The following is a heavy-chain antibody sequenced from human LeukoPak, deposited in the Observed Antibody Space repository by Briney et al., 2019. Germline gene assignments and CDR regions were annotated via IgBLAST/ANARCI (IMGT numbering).Heavy chain of an antibody. CDR3: AKDAQRGFDYSNSLEH. V-gene: IGHV3-9*01. CDR2: ISWNSGII. J-gene: IGHJ4*02. D-gene: IGHD4-11*01. CDR1: GFTFDDYG. Sequence: PGRSLRLSCAAAGFTFDDYGMHWFRQAPGKGLDWFSTISWNSGIIAYADSVKGRFTISRDNFKKTVSLQMDSLRAEDTAVYYCAKDAQRGFDYSNSLEHWGQGSLVTVSS.